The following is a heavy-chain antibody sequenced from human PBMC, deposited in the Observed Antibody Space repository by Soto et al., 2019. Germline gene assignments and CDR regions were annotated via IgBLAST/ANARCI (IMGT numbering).Heavy chain of an antibody. V-gene: IGHV1-69*13. CDR2: IIPIFGTA. Sequence: SVKVSCKASGGSFSSYAISWVRQAPGQGLEWMGGIIPIFGTANHAQKFQGRVTITADESTSKNSLYLQMNSLRTEDSALYYCAKASSPAPLDFYYGMDVWGQGTTVTVSS. D-gene: IGHD2-2*01. J-gene: IGHJ6*02. CDR1: GGSFSSYA. CDR3: AKASSPAPLDFYYGMDV.